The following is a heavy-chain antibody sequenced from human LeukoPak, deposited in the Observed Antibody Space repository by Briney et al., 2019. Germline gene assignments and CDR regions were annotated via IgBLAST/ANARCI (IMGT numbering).Heavy chain of an antibody. D-gene: IGHD3-10*01. CDR1: GFTFSDYY. J-gene: IGHJ6*02. Sequence: PGGSLRLSCAASGFTFSDYYMSWIRQALGKGLEWVSYISSSSSYTNYADSVKGRFTISRDNAKNSLYLQMNSLRAEDTAVYCCARVYASGSYYRGMDVWGQGTTVTVSS. CDR3: ARVYASGSYYRGMDV. V-gene: IGHV3-11*06. CDR2: ISSSSSYT.